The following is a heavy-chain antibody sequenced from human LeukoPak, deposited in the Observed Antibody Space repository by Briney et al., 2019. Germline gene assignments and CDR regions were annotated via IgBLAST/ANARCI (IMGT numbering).Heavy chain of an antibody. CDR2: IYHSGST. D-gene: IGHD6-6*01. Sequence: SETLSLTCAVSGYSISSGYYWGWIRQPPGKGLEWIGSIYHSGSTYYNPSLKSRVTISVDTSKNQFSLKLSFVTAADTAVYYCARHSSSSDYYYYYYMDVWGKGTTVTVSS. V-gene: IGHV4-38-2*01. CDR1: GYSISSGYY. J-gene: IGHJ6*03. CDR3: ARHSSSSDYYYYYYMDV.